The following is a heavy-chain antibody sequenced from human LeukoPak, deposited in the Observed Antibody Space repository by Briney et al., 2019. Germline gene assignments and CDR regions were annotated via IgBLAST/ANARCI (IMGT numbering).Heavy chain of an antibody. V-gene: IGHV3-66*01. CDR2: IYSSGST. D-gene: IGHD2-21*02. Sequence: GRSLRLSCSGSGFTFSRYAIHWVRQAPGKGLEWVSIIYSSGSTYYADSVKGRFIISRDNSKNTLYLQMNSLRVEDTAVYYCASGLVTASLDFDYWGQGTLVTVSS. CDR3: ASGLVTASLDFDY. J-gene: IGHJ4*02. CDR1: GFTFSRYA.